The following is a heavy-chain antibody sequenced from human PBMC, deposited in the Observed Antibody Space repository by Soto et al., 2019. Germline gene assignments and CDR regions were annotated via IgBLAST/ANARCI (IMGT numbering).Heavy chain of an antibody. CDR3: AGAQVSGTIEIGFRV. J-gene: IGHJ1*01. D-gene: IGHD1-26*01. Sequence: ASVKVSCKASGDTFSHYYMHWVRQAPGQGLEWMSIIYPTFHSPTYSENFQDRLTVTSDASTRTAYMELSSLKSDDTAVYYCAGAQVSGTIEIGFRVWGERTLVTVSS. CDR1: GDTFSHYY. V-gene: IGHV1-46*01. CDR2: IYPTFHSP.